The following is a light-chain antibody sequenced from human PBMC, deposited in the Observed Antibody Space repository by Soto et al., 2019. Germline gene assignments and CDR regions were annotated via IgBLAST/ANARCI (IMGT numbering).Light chain of an antibody. J-gene: IGLJ1*01. Sequence: QSVLTQPPSASGSPGQSITISCTGTSSDVGTYNHVSWYQQHPGKAPKLMIYDVSNRPSGVSNRFSGSKSGNTASLTISGLQAEDEADYYCSSYTTSTTLGVFGTGTKVTVL. CDR1: SSDVGTYNH. CDR3: SSYTTSTTLGV. CDR2: DVS. V-gene: IGLV2-14*01.